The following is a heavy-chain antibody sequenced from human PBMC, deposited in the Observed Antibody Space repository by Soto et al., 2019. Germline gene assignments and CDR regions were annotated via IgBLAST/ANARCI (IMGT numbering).Heavy chain of an antibody. CDR3: ARDRGLSEGLSIWIDP. CDR2: IYYSGTT. CDR1: GYSISSSNW. J-gene: IGHJ5*02. Sequence: TLSLTCAVSGYSISSSNWWGWIRQPPGKGLEWIGYIYYSGTTNYNPTHKSRVTMSVDTSTNQVYLKLSSVTAADTAVYYCARDRGLSEGLSIWIDPWGQGTMVTVSS. V-gene: IGHV4-28*03. D-gene: IGHD2-15*01.